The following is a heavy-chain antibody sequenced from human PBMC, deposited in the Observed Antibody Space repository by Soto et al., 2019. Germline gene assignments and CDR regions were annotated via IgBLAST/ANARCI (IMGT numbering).Heavy chain of an antibody. Sequence: ASVKVSCKASGYTFTTYGISWVRQAPGQGLEWMGWTSGHNDNTIYAQKIQGRVTMTTDTSTSTAYMELRSLRSDDTAVYYCARDFHQYSSSWFDTFDIWSQGTMVTVSS. V-gene: IGHV1-18*01. D-gene: IGHD6-13*01. CDR1: GYTFTTYG. J-gene: IGHJ3*02. CDR3: ARDFHQYSSSWFDTFDI. CDR2: TSGHNDNT.